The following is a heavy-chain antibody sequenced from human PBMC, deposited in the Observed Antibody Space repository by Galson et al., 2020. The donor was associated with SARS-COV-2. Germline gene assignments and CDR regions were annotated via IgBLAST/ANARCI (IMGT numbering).Heavy chain of an antibody. V-gene: IGHV4-59*01. J-gene: IGHJ2*01. CDR2: IYYSGST. Sequence: SETLSLTCTVSGGSISSYFWSWIRLPPGKGLEWIGYIYYSGSTNHNPSLKSRDTISVDTSKNQFSLKLSSVTAADTAVYYCARGSGSSSSGWYFDLWGRGTLVTVSS. CDR1: GGSISSYF. CDR3: ARGSGSSSSGWYFDL. D-gene: IGHD6-6*01.